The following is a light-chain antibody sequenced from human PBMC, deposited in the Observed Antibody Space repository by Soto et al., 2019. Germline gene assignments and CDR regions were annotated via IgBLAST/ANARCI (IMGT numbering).Light chain of an antibody. V-gene: IGKV1-5*03. J-gene: IGKJ1*01. CDR2: KAS. Sequence: DIQMTQSPSTLSAVVGDSVTISCLASQSISSWLAWYQQRPGKAPTLLIYKASSLESGVPSRFSGSESGTQFILTISSLQPEDFATYYCQQYATYPWTFGQGTKVDIK. CDR1: QSISSW. CDR3: QQYATYPWT.